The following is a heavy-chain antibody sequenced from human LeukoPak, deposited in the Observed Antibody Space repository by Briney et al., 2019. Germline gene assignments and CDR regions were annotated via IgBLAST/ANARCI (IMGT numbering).Heavy chain of an antibody. CDR1: GFTFSSYD. CDR3: AKDGATAISNPGMDV. CDR2: ISYDGSNK. J-gene: IGHJ6*02. D-gene: IGHD3-9*01. V-gene: IGHV3-30*18. Sequence: PGGSLRLSCAASGFTFSSYDMHWVRQAPGKGLEWVAVISYDGSNKYYADSVKGRFTISRDNSKNTLYLQMNSLRAEDTAVYYCAKDGATAISNPGMDVWGQGTTVTVSS.